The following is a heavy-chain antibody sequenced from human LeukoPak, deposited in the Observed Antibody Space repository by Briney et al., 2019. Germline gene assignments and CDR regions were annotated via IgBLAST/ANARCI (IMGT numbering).Heavy chain of an antibody. D-gene: IGHD4-17*01. Sequence: GGSLRLSCAASGFTFSSYAMTWVRQAPGKGLEWVSYISSIGNIIYYADSVKGRFTISRDNAKNSLYLQMNSLRVEDTAVYYCARDRGYGDWFDYWGQGTLVTVSS. V-gene: IGHV3-48*03. CDR1: GFTFSSYA. CDR2: ISSIGNII. CDR3: ARDRGYGDWFDY. J-gene: IGHJ4*02.